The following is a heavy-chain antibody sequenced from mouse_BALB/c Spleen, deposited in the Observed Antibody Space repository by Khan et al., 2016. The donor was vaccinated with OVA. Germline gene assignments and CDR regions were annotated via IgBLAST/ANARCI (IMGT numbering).Heavy chain of an antibody. Sequence: QVQLKQSGPGLVAPSQSLSITCTISGFSLTNYGVHWVRQPPGKGLEWLVVIWTVGSTTYNSDLKFSMNISKYNSKSQVFLKMNSLQTEDSAVYYCARPPYYDYYSVDYWGQGTSVTVSS. D-gene: IGHD2-10*01. CDR2: IWTVGST. CDR3: ARPPYYDYYSVDY. V-gene: IGHV2-6-1*01. J-gene: IGHJ4*01. CDR1: GFSLTNYG.